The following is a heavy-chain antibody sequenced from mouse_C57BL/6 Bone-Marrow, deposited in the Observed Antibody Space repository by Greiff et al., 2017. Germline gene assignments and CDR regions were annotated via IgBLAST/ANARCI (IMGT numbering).Heavy chain of an antibody. CDR2: IDPSDSYT. J-gene: IGHJ3*01. CDR1: GYTFTSYW. Sequence: VQLQQSGAELVKPGASVKLSCKASGYTFTSYWMQWVKQRPGQVLEWIGEIDPSDSYTNYNQKFKGKATLTVDTSSSTAYMQLSSLTSEDSAVYYCARGGNYRFAYWGQGTLVTVSA. CDR3: ARGGNYRFAY. V-gene: IGHV1-50*01. D-gene: IGHD2-1*01.